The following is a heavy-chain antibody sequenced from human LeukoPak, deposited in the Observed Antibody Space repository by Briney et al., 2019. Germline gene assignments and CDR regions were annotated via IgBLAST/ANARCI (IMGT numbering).Heavy chain of an antibody. D-gene: IGHD3-22*01. Sequence: GGSLRLSCAASGFTFSSYGMSWVRQAPGKGLEWVSAISGSGGSTYYADSVKGRFTISRDNSKNTLYLQMNSLRAEDTAVHYCAKDRKDSSGYPYYYYYYYMDVWGKGTTVTISS. V-gene: IGHV3-23*01. CDR3: AKDRKDSSGYPYYYYYYYMDV. CDR1: GFTFSSYG. CDR2: ISGSGGST. J-gene: IGHJ6*03.